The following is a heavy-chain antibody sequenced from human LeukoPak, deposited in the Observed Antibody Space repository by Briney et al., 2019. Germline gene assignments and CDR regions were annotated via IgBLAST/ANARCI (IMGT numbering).Heavy chain of an antibody. J-gene: IGHJ4*02. CDR2: IFPSGGEI. V-gene: IGHV3-23*01. CDR1: GFTLSTFA. D-gene: IGHD2-8*02. Sequence: GSLRLSCAASGFTLSTFAMIWVRQPPGKGLEWVSSIFPSGGEIHYADSVRGRFTISRDNSKSTLSLQMNSLRAEDTAIYYCATYRQVLLPFESWGQGTLVTVSS. CDR3: ATYRQVLLPFES.